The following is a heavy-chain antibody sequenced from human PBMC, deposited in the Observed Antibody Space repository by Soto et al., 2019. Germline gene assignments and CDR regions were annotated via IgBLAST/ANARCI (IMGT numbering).Heavy chain of an antibody. CDR1: GYTFTSYG. CDR3: ARELSFDCSGGICPKGLNWFDP. D-gene: IGHD2-15*01. CDR2: ISAYNGNT. J-gene: IGHJ5*02. Sequence: GASVKVSCKASGYTFTSYGISWVRQAPGQGLEWMGWISAYNGNTNYAQKLQGRVTMTTDTSTSTAYMELRSLRSDDTAVYYCARELSFDCSGGICPKGLNWFDPWGQGTLVTVSS. V-gene: IGHV1-18*01.